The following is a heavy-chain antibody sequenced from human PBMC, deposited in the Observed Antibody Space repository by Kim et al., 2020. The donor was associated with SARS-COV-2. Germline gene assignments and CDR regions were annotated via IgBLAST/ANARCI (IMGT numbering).Heavy chain of an antibody. V-gene: IGHV3-23*01. CDR1: GFTFGSYA. CDR2: IGAGATA. CDR3: ASSYFYGSETHNYFQN. D-gene: IGHD3-10*01. J-gene: IGHJ1*01. Sequence: GGSLRLSCAASGFTFGSYAMSWVRQAPGKGLEWVSLIGAGATAFYAASVKSRFTISRDNSKNTLYLQMDSLRAEDTGIYYCASSYFYGSETHNYFQNWGQGTLVTVSS.